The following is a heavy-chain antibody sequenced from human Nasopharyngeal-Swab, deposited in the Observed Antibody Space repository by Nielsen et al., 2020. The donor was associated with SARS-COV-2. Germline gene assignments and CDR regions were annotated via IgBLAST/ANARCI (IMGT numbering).Heavy chain of an antibody. CDR1: GFTFSDHY. D-gene: IGHD3-3*01. V-gene: IGHV3-72*01. CDR3: ARGATIFGVVLGDSYGMDV. CDR2: TRNKANSYTT. J-gene: IGHJ6*02. Sequence: SLKISCAASGFTFSDHYMDWVRQAPGKGLEWVGRTRNKANSYTTEYAASVKGRFTSSRDDSENSVYLQMNSMKTEDTAVYYCARGATIFGVVLGDSYGMDVWGQGTTVTVSS.